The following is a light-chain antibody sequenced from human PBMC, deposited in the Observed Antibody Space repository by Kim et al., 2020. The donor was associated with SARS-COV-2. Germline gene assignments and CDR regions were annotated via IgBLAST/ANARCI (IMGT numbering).Light chain of an antibody. V-gene: IGKV3-11*01. CDR3: QQRSNWPPGP. J-gene: IGKJ1*01. CDR1: QSVNSN. Sequence: EIVLTQSPATLSLSPGERASLSCRASQSVNSNLAWYQQKPGQAPRLLIYDASNRATGIPARFSGSGSGTDFTLTISSLEPEDFAVYYCQQRSNWPPGPFGQGTKVEIK. CDR2: DAS.